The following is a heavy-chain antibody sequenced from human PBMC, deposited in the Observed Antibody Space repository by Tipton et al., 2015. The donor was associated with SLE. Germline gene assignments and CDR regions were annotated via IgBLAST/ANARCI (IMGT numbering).Heavy chain of an antibody. CDR2: IVPMLGIA. J-gene: IGHJ4*02. CDR1: GGTFSKFD. CDR3: ARRNPDPYYFDY. V-gene: IGHV1-69*09. D-gene: IGHD1-14*01. Sequence: QLVQSGAEVKKPGSSVKVSCKASGGTFSKFDIRWVRQAPGQGLEWVGGIVPMLGIANYAQKFQGRVTITADKSTSTAYMELSSLRSEDTAVYYCARRNPDPYYFDYWGQGTLVTVSS.